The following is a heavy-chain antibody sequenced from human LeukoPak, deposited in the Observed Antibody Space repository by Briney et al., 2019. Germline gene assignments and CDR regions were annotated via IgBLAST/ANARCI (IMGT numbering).Heavy chain of an antibody. CDR1: GYTFTSYD. CDR3: ARHSGGYDRRGFDP. J-gene: IGHJ5*02. V-gene: IGHV1-8*01. CDR2: MNPNGGNT. Sequence: ASVKVSCKASGYTFTSYDINWVRQATGQGLEWMGWMNPNGGNTGYAQKFQGRVTMTRNTSISTAYMELSSLRSEDTAVYYCARHSGGYDRRGFDPWGQGTLVTVSS. D-gene: IGHD5-12*01.